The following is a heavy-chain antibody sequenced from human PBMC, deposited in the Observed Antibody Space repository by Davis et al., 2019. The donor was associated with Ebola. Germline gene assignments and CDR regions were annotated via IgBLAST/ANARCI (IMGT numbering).Heavy chain of an antibody. D-gene: IGHD3-3*01. CDR2: INHSGST. CDR3: AREHPLRFGVVF. J-gene: IGHJ4*02. V-gene: IGHV4-34*01. Sequence: PSETLSLTCAVYGGSFSGYYWSWIRQPPGKGLEWIGEINHSGSTNYNPSLKSRVTISVDTSKNQFSLKLSSVTAADTAVYYCAREHPLRFGVVFWGQGTLVTVSS. CDR1: GGSFSGYY.